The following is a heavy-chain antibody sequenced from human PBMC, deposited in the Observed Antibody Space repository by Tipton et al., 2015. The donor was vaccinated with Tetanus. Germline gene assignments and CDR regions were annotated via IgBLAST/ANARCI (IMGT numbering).Heavy chain of an antibody. V-gene: IGHV4-39*01. CDR1: GGSVDSGTYY. CDR2: IYYNGNT. CDR3: ARSADNWFDP. Sequence: TLSLTCSVSGGSVDSGTYYWDWIRQPPGKGLEWIGNIYYNGNTLQNPSLKSRVTISLDKSKNQFSLKLRSVTAADTAVYYCARSADNWFDPWGQGTLVTVSS. J-gene: IGHJ5*02.